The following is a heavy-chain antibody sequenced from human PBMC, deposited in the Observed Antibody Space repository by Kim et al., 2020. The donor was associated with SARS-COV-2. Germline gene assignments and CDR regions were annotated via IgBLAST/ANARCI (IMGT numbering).Heavy chain of an antibody. CDR3: SRDTFGSRDY. CDR2: INEDGSRT. Sequence: GGSLRLSCVGPGFSVSNNWMHWVRQAPGKGLEWVSRINEDGSRTDDADSVKGRFSISKDNAKNTLYLQMNSLRAEDSAVYYCSRDTFGSRDYWGQGILVTVSS. CDR1: GFSVSNNW. D-gene: IGHD3-10*01. J-gene: IGHJ4*02. V-gene: IGHV3-74*01.